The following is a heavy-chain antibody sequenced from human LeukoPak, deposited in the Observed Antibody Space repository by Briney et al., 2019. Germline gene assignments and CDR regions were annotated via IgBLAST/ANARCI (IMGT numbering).Heavy chain of an antibody. CDR1: GFTFSSYA. V-gene: IGHV3-23*01. D-gene: IGHD3-16*02. CDR2: ISGSGGST. CDR3: ARGRAEYVWGSYRPEVNWFDP. Sequence: QSGGSLRLSCAASGFTFSSYAMSWVRQAPGKGLEWVSAISGSGGSTYYADSVKGRFTISRDNSMNILYLHMNRVRVDDTAVYYRARGRAEYVWGSYRPEVNWFDPWGQGTLVTVSS. J-gene: IGHJ5*02.